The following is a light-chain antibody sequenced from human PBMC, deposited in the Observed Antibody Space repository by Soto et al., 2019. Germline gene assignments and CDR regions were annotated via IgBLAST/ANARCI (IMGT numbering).Light chain of an antibody. CDR1: SSDVGRYNY. Sequence: QSALTQPASVSGSPGQSITISCTGSSSDVGRYNYVSWYQQHPGKAPKLMIYEVSNRPSGVSNRFSASKSGNTASLTISRLQAEDEADYYCTSYTSSTTWVFGGGTKLTVL. J-gene: IGLJ3*02. V-gene: IGLV2-14*01. CDR2: EVS. CDR3: TSYTSSTTWV.